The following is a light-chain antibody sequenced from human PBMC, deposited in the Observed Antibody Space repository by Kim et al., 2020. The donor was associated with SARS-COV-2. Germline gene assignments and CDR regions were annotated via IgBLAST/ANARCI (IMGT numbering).Light chain of an antibody. CDR3: VQVLQLPIT. Sequence: PASISCKSSQSLLQSDGRTYLYWYLQKPGQYPQLLIYEVSIRFSGVPDRFSGSGSGTDFTLKISRVAAEDIGVYYCVQVLQLPITFGQGTRLEIK. CDR1: QSLLQSDGRTY. CDR2: EVS. J-gene: IGKJ5*01. V-gene: IGKV2-29*03.